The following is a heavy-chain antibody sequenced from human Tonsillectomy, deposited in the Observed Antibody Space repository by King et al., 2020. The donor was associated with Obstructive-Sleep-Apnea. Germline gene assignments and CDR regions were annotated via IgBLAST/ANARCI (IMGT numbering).Heavy chain of an antibody. V-gene: IGHV3-53*04. CDR3: ASNNYVSSIDAFDI. CDR2: IYSGGGT. D-gene: IGHD3-10*02. CDR1: GFSVSATY. Sequence: VQLVESGGGLVQPGESLRLSCAASGFSVSATYMTWVRQAPGKGLEWVSIIYSGGGTDYADSLKGRFTISRHKSENTLSLQMNSLTAHDTAIYYCASNNYVSSIDAFDIWGQGTAVTVS. J-gene: IGHJ3*02.